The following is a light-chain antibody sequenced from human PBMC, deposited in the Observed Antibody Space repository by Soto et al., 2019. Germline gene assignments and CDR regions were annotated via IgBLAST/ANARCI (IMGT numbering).Light chain of an antibody. CDR3: QSYDSSLSGYV. CDR2: GNS. V-gene: IGLV1-40*01. CDR1: SSNIGAGYD. J-gene: IGLJ1*01. Sequence: QSVLTQPPSVSRAPGQRVTISCTGSSSNIGAGYDVHWYQQLPGTAPKLLIYGNSNRPSGLPDRFSGSKSGTSASLAITGLQVEDEADYYCQSYDSSLSGYVFGTRTKVTVL.